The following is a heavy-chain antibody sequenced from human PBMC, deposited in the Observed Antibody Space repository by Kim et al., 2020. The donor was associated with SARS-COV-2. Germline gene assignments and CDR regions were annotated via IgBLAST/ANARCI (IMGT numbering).Heavy chain of an antibody. J-gene: IGHJ3*02. Sequence: SETLSLTCAVSGGSISSSNWWSWVRQPPGKGLEWIVEIYHSGSTNYNPSLKSRVTISVDKSKNQFSLKLSSVTAADTAVYYCATSSPWEDDAFDIWGQGTMVTVSS. CDR2: IYHSGST. V-gene: IGHV4-4*02. CDR1: GGSISSSNW. CDR3: ATSSPWEDDAFDI. D-gene: IGHD6-6*01.